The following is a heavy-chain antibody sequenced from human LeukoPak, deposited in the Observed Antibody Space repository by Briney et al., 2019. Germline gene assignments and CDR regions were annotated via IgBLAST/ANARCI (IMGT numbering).Heavy chain of an antibody. CDR3: ARDGSSSWYFYFDY. CDR1: GYTFAGYY. D-gene: IGHD6-13*01. J-gene: IGHJ4*02. Sequence: ASVKVSCKASGYTFAGYYMHWVRQAPGQGLEWMGWINPNSGGTNYAQKFQGRVTMTRDTSISTAYMELSRLRSDDTALYYCARDGSSSWYFYFDYWGQGTLVTVSS. V-gene: IGHV1-2*02. CDR2: INPNSGGT.